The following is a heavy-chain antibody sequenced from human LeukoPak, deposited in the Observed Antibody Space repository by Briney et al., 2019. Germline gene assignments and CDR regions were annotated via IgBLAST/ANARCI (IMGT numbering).Heavy chain of an antibody. J-gene: IGHJ5*01. CDR1: GFSFSDYY. CDR3: ARAKGSGTYSAWFES. Sequence: GGSLRLSCAASGFSFSDYYMSWVRQAPGKGPEWIPSISHRDNSADYIESVKGRFTVSRDNAKESLYLQMNSLRVEDTAIYYCARAKGSGTYSAWFESWGQGTLVTVSS. D-gene: IGHD3-10*01. V-gene: IGHV3-11*01. CDR2: ISHRDNSA.